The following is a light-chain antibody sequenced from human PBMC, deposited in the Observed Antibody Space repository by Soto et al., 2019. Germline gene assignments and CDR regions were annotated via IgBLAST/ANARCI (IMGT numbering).Light chain of an antibody. Sequence: EIVLTQSPGTLSLSPGERATLSCRASQSVSSSYLAWYQQKPGQAPRLLIYGASSRATGIPDRFSGSESGTDFTLTISILEPEDFAVYYCQQYGSSPGTFGQGTKVEIK. J-gene: IGKJ1*01. V-gene: IGKV3-20*01. CDR2: GAS. CDR3: QQYGSSPGT. CDR1: QSVSSSY.